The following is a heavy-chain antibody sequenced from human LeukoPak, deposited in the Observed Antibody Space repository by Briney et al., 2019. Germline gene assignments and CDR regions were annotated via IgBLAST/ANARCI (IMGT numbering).Heavy chain of an antibody. Sequence: GGSLRLSCAASGFTFSSYWMSWVRQAPGKGLEWVANIKQDGSEKYYVDSVKGRFTISRDNAKNSLYLQMNSLRAEDTAVYYCARDVITVVTHDAFDIWGQGTMVTVSS. V-gene: IGHV3-7*01. CDR2: IKQDGSEK. D-gene: IGHD4-23*01. CDR3: ARDVITVVTHDAFDI. J-gene: IGHJ3*02. CDR1: GFTFSSYW.